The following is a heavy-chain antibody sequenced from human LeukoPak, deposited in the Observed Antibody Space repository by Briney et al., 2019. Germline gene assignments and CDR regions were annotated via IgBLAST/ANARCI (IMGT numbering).Heavy chain of an antibody. V-gene: IGHV1-2*02. D-gene: IGHD6-6*01. CDR3: ARSSSSPRGLDY. Sequence: ASVKVSCKASGYTFTGYYMHWVRQAPGQGLEWMGWINPNSGGTDYAQKFQGRVTMTRDASTSTAYMELSRLRSDDTAVYYCARSSSSPRGLDYWGQGTLVTVSS. CDR1: GYTFTGYY. J-gene: IGHJ4*02. CDR2: INPNSGGT.